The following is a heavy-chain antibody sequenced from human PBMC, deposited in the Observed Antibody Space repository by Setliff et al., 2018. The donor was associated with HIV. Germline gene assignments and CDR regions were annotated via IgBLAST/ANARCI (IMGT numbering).Heavy chain of an antibody. J-gene: IGHJ4*02. CDR2: IYYYSGIT. V-gene: IGHV4-39*01. Sequence: SETLSLTCTVSGGSISSRSYYWGWIRQPPGKGLEWIGYIYYYSGITYYNPSLKSRVTISVDTSKNQFSLKLSSVTAADTAVYYCARLEVRSFYGYRNSTDYWGQGTLVTVSS. CDR3: ARLEVRSFYGYRNSTDY. D-gene: IGHD5-18*01. CDR1: GGSISSRSYY.